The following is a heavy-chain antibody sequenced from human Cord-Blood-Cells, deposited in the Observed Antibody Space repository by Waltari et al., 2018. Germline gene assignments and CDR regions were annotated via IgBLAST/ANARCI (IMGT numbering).Heavy chain of an antibody. J-gene: IGHJ4*02. V-gene: IGHV3-21*01. D-gene: IGHD7-27*01. Sequence: EVQLVESGGGLVKPGGSLRLSCAASGFTFSSYSMNWVRQAPGKGQEWVSSIRSSSSYIYYADSVKGRFTISRDNAKNSLYLQMNSLRAEDTAVYYCARLGRSDFDYWGQGTLVTVSS. CDR1: GFTFSSYS. CDR2: IRSSSSYI. CDR3: ARLGRSDFDY.